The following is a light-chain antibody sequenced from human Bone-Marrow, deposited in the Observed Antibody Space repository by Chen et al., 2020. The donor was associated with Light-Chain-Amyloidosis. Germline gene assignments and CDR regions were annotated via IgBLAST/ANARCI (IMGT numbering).Light chain of an antibody. CDR2: KDS. CDR3: QSADSTGIYRV. J-gene: IGLJ3*02. CDR1: ALPDQY. V-gene: IGLV3-25*03. Sequence: YQLTQPPPLSVSPGQTARIPCSGDALPDQYAYWYQQKAGQAPVLVINKDSERPSGIPERVSGSSSGTTVTLTISGVQAEDEAVYYCQSADSTGIYRVFGGGTKLTVL.